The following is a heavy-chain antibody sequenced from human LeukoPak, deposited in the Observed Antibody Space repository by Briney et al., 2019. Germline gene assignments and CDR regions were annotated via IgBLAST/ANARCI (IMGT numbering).Heavy chain of an antibody. CDR3: ARNGILSDSSGYYPGGVDY. V-gene: IGHV4-59*01. CDR2: IYYSGST. Sequence: PSETLSLTCTVSGGSISSYYWSWIRQPPGKGLEWIGYIYYSGSTNCNPSLKSRVTISVDTSKNQFSLKLSSVTAADTAVYYCARNGILSDSSGYYPGGVDYWGQGTLVTVSS. D-gene: IGHD3-22*01. CDR1: GGSISSYY. J-gene: IGHJ4*02.